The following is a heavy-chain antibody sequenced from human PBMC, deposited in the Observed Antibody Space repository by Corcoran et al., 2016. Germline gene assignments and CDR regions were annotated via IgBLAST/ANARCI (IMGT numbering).Heavy chain of an antibody. J-gene: IGHJ6*02. CDR3: AKARSTYYYYYYGMDV. CDR1: GFTFSSYG. V-gene: IGHV3-30*18. Sequence: QVQLVESGGGVVQPGRSLRLSCAASGFTFSSYGMHWVRQAPGKGLEWVAVISYDGSNKYYADSVKGRFTISRDNSKNTLYLQMNSLRAEDTAMYYCAKARSTYYYYYYGMDVWGHGTTVTVSS. CDR2: ISYDGSNK.